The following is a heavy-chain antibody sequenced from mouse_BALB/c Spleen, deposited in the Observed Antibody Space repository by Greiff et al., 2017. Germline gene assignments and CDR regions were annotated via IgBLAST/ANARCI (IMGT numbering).Heavy chain of an antibody. V-gene: IGHV1-5*01. CDR3: TIYGNYEEGFAY. CDR1: GYTFTSYW. D-gene: IGHD2-1*01. J-gene: IGHJ3*01. CDR2: IYPGNSDT. Sequence: EVQLQQSGTVLARPGASVKMSCKASGYTFTSYWMHWVKQRPGQGLEWIGAIYPGNSDTSYNQKFKGKAKLTAVTSTSTAYMELSSLTNEDSAVYYCTIYGNYEEGFAYWGQGTLVTVSA.